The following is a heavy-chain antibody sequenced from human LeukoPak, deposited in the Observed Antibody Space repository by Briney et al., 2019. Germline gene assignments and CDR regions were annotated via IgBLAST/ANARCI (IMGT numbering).Heavy chain of an antibody. CDR3: ARPSFYTSSSGFDP. CDR2: IYYSGST. D-gene: IGHD6-13*01. J-gene: IGHJ5*02. CDR1: GGSISSSSYY. V-gene: IGHV4-39*01. Sequence: SETLSLTCTVSGGSISSSSYYWGWIRQPPGKGLEWIGSIYYSGSTYYNPSLKSRVTISLDTSKNQFSLKLSSVTAADTAVYYCARPSFYTSSSGFDPWGQGTLVTASS.